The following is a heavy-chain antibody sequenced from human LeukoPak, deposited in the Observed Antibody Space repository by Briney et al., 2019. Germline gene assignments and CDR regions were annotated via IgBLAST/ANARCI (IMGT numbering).Heavy chain of an antibody. V-gene: IGHV3-23*01. Sequence: GGSLRLSCAASGFTFSSYAMSWVRQAPGKGLEWVSAISGSGGSTYYADSVKGRFTISRDNSKNTLYLQMNSLRAEDTALYYCAKNYGSGSYYLYYFDYWGQGILVTVSS. CDR2: ISGSGGST. CDR3: AKNYGSGSYYLYYFDY. D-gene: IGHD3-10*01. CDR1: GFTFSSYA. J-gene: IGHJ4*02.